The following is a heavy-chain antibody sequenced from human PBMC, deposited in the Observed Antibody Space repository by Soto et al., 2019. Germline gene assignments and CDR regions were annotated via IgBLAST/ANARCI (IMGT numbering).Heavy chain of an antibody. Sequence: GYPSETLSLTCTVSGGSISSYYWSWIRQPPGKGLEWIGYIYYSGSTNYNPSLKSRVTISVDTSKNQFSLKLSPVTAADTAVYYCASTLRMGARPPGYYGMDVWGQGTTVTVSS. J-gene: IGHJ6*02. V-gene: IGHV4-59*01. D-gene: IGHD1-26*01. CDR2: IYYSGST. CDR3: ASTLRMGARPPGYYGMDV. CDR1: GGSISSYY.